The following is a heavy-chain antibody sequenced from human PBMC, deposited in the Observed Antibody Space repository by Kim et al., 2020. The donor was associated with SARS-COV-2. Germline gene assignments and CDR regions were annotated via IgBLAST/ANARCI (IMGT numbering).Heavy chain of an antibody. V-gene: IGHV3-23*01. D-gene: IGHD6-13*01. J-gene: IGHJ6*02. CDR2: ISGSGGST. CDR1: GFTFSSYA. CDR3: AKDSSPIAAAGPTIYYYYYGMDV. Sequence: GGSLRLSCAASGFTFSSYAMSWVRQAPGKGLEWVSAISGSGGSTYYADSVKGRFTISRDNSKNTLYLQMNSLRAEDTAVYYCAKDSSPIAAAGPTIYYYYYGMDVWGQGTTVTVSS.